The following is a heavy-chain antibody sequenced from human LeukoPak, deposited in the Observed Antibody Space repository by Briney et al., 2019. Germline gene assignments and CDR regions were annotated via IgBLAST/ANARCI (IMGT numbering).Heavy chain of an antibody. D-gene: IGHD3-22*01. CDR1: GDSINSLDL. Sequence: SGTLSLTCTVSGDSINSLDLWSWVRQPPGKGLEWIGEIYLSGTTHSNPSVKSRVTISIDKSKNQFFLNLSSVTAADTAVYYCAGLVGRYSSGLYYYYFDYWGQGTLVTVSS. CDR3: AGLVGRYSSGLYYYYFDY. CDR2: IYLSGTT. V-gene: IGHV4-4*02. J-gene: IGHJ4*02.